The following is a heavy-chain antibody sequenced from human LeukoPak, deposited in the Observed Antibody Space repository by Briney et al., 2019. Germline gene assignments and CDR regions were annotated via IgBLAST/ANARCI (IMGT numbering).Heavy chain of an antibody. V-gene: IGHV1-69*13. D-gene: IGHD3-22*01. CDR3: ARDGYYDSSGYPDRHYFDY. J-gene: IGHJ4*02. CDR1: GGTFSSYA. CDR2: IIPIFGTA. Sequence: ASVKVSCKASGGTFSSYAISWVRQAPGQGLEWMGGIIPIFGTANYAQKLQGRVTITADESTSTAYMELSSLRSEDTAVYYCARDGYYDSSGYPDRHYFDYWGQGTLVTVSS.